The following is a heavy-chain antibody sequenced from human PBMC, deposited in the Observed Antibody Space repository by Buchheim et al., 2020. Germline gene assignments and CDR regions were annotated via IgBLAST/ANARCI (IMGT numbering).Heavy chain of an antibody. CDR2: IIPIFGVA. J-gene: IGHJ4*02. CDR3: ARDRNYYDSNGLPY. CDR1: GGTFSSYT. V-gene: IGHV1-69*08. Sequence: QVQLVQSGAEVKKPGSSVKVSCKSSGGTFSSYTISWVRQAPGQGLEWMGKIIPIFGVAKYAQRFRDRVKITADKSTSTAYMELSSLRSEDTAVYYCARDRNYYDSNGLPYWGQGTL. D-gene: IGHD3-22*01.